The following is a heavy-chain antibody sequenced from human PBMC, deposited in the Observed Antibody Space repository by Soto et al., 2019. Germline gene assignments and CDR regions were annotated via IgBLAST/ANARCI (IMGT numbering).Heavy chain of an antibody. J-gene: IGHJ4*02. CDR3: AREWSVANPGY. CDR1: VFTCSNYS. D-gene: IGHD5-12*01. Sequence: WWSLRLSCSASVFTCSNYSMHWFRQAPGKGLEWVAVISKDGDKKYYADSVKGRFTISRDNSKNTLYLQMNSLRPEDTAVHYCAREWSVANPGYWGQGTQVTVSS. CDR2: ISKDGDKK. V-gene: IGHV3-30-3*01.